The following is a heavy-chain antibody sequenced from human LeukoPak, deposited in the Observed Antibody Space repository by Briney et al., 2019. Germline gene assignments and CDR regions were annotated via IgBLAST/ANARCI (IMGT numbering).Heavy chain of an antibody. CDR1: GFTFCSYW. V-gene: IGHV3-74*01. J-gene: IGHJ5*02. CDR3: AAIQLWP. D-gene: IGHD5-18*01. Sequence: GGSLRLSCAASGFTFCSYWMHWVRQAPGKGLVWVSRINSDGSSTNSADSVKGRFTISRDNAKNTLYLQMNNLRAEDTAVYYCAAIQLWPWGQGTLVTVSS. CDR2: INSDGSST.